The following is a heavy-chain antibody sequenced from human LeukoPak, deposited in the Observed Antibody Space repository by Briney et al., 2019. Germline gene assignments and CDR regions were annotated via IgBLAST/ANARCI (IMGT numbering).Heavy chain of an antibody. J-gene: IGHJ6*03. Sequence: PGGSLRLSCAASGFTVNSNFMTWVRQAPGKGLEWVSVIYGPSTTYYADSVKGRFTISRDNSRNTLYLQMNSLRAEDTAVYYCARDRGWGLQGYMDVWGKGTTVTVSS. V-gene: IGHV3-53*01. CDR2: IYGPSTT. CDR1: GFTVNSNF. D-gene: IGHD2-21*02. CDR3: ARDRGWGLQGYMDV.